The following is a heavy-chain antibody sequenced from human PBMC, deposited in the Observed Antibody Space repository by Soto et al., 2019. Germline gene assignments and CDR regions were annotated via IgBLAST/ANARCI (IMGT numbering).Heavy chain of an antibody. J-gene: IGHJ6*02. V-gene: IGHV3-74*01. CDR2: ITSDGITT. CDR1: GFTFSNYW. Sequence: EVQLVESGGGLVQPGGSLRLSCVASGFTFSNYWMHWVRQAPGKGLVWVSRITSDGITTSHADSVKGRFTISRDNAKNTLYLQMNSLRAEDTAVYYWAGVGSTTWMDVWGQGTTVTVSS. D-gene: IGHD1-26*01. CDR3: AGVGSTTWMDV.